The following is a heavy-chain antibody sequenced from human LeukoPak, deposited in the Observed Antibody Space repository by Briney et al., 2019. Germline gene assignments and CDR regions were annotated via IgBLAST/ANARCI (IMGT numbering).Heavy chain of an antibody. V-gene: IGHV3-64*01. D-gene: IGHD2-15*01. J-gene: IGHJ4*02. CDR1: GFTFSSYA. CDR3: ARDVGYCSGGSCYGFAC. Sequence: GGSLRLSCAASGFTFSSYAMHWVRQAPGKGLEYVSAISSNGGSTYYANSVKGRFTISRDNSKNTLYLQMGSLRAEDMAVYYCARDVGYCSGGSCYGFACWGQGTLVTVSS. CDR2: ISSNGGST.